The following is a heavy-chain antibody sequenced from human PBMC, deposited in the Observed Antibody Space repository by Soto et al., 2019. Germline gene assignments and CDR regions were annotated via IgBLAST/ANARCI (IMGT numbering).Heavy chain of an antibody. D-gene: IGHD3-3*01. CDR1: GFTFSSYG. CDR2: ISYDGSNK. Sequence: QVQLVESGGGVVQPGRSLRLSCAASGFTFSSYGMHWVRQAPGKGLEWVAVISYDGSNKYYADSVKGRFTISRDNSKNTLYLQMNSLRADDTAVYYCAKDFGMGGVYYYYMDVWGKGTTVTVSS. J-gene: IGHJ6*03. V-gene: IGHV3-30*18. CDR3: AKDFGMGGVYYYYMDV.